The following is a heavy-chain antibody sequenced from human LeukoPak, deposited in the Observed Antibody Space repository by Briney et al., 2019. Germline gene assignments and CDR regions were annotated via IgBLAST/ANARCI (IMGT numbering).Heavy chain of an antibody. V-gene: IGHV4-59*01. Sequence: SETLSLTCTVSGGSISSYYWSWIRQPPGKGLEWIAYIYYSGTTNYNPSLKSRVTISVDTSKNQFSLKLSSVTAADTAVYYCARVGPWVNPDYYYYYMDVWGKGTTVTVSS. J-gene: IGHJ6*03. CDR3: ARVGPWVNPDYYYYYMDV. D-gene: IGHD1-14*01. CDR2: IYYSGTT. CDR1: GGSISSYY.